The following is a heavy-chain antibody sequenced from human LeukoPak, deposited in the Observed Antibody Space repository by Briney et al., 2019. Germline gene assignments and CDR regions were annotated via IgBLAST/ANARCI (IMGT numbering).Heavy chain of an antibody. D-gene: IGHD1-26*01. CDR2: IYYSGTT. CDR3: ARLTVGATAVDC. V-gene: IGHV4-39*01. CDR1: GGSISSSNYH. Sequence: SETLSLTCTVSGGSISSSNYHWGWIRQPPGRGLEWIGTIYYSGTTHYNPPLKSRVTISVDTSKNQFSLKLSSMTAADTAVYYCARLTVGATAVDCWGQGTLVTVSS. J-gene: IGHJ4*02.